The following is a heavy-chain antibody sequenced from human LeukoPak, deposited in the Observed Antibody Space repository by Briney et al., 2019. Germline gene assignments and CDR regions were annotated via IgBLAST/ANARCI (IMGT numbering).Heavy chain of an antibody. CDR1: GFTFSSYA. CDR2: IKQDGSAK. J-gene: IGHJ3*02. V-gene: IGHV3-7*01. CDR3: ARDGDFWSAQGAFDI. D-gene: IGHD3-3*01. Sequence: GGSLRLSCAASGFTFSSYAMSWVRQAPGKGLEWVANIKQDGSAKFYVESVKGRFTISRDNAKKSLYLQMNSLRADDTAVYYCARDGDFWSAQGAFDIWGQGTMVTVSS.